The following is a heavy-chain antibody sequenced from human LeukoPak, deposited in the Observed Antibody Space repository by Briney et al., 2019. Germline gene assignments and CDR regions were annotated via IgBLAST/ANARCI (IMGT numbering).Heavy chain of an antibody. CDR3: ARRDIVVVPAGRSAFDI. CDR2: IYYSGST. CDR1: GGSMDKYY. V-gene: IGHV4-59*04. J-gene: IGHJ3*02. Sequence: SETLSLTCTVSGGSMDKYYWNWIRQPPGKGLEWIGYIYYSGSTYYNPSLKSRVTISVDTSKNQFSLKLSSVTAADTAVYYCARRDIVVVPAGRSAFDIWGQGTMVTVSS. D-gene: IGHD2-2*01.